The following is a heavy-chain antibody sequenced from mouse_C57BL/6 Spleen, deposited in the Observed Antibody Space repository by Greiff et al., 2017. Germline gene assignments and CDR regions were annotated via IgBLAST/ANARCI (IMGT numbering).Heavy chain of an antibody. V-gene: IGHV1-55*01. CDR3: ARGLGSSWFAY. CDR1: GYTFTSYW. CDR2: IYPGSGST. Sequence: QVQLQQPGAELVKPGASVKMSCKASGYTFTSYWITWVKQRPGQGLEWIGDIYPGSGSTNYNEKFKSKAALTVDKSSSTAYMQLSSLTSEDSAVYYCARGLGSSWFAYWGQGTLVTVSA. J-gene: IGHJ3*01. D-gene: IGHD1-1*01.